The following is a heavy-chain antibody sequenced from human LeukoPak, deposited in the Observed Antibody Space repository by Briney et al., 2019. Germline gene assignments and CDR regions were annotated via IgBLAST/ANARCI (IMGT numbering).Heavy chain of an antibody. CDR1: GGTFSNYA. D-gene: IGHD2-2*01. CDR3: ARNGVVVPAAIIYYYYYGMDV. J-gene: IGHJ6*02. V-gene: IGHV1-69*04. Sequence: SVKVSCKASGGTFSNYAISWVRQAPGQGLEWMGRIIPMLGIANYAQKFQGRVTITADKSTSTAYMELSSLRSEDTAVYYCARNGVVVPAAIIYYYYYGMDVWGQGTTVTVSS. CDR2: IIPMLGIA.